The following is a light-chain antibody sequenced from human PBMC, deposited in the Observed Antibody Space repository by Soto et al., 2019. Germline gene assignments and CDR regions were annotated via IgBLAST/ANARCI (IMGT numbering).Light chain of an antibody. Sequence: DIQMTRSPSTLSASVGDRVTITCRASQSISSWLAWYQQKPGKAPKLLIYKASHLESGVPSRFSGSGSGTEFTLTISSLQPDDFATYYCQQYNRFPYTFGQGTKLEIK. CDR3: QQYNRFPYT. CDR2: KAS. J-gene: IGKJ2*01. CDR1: QSISSW. V-gene: IGKV1-5*03.